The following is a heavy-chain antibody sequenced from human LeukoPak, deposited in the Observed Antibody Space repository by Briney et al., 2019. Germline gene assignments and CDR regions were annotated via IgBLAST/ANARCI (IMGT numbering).Heavy chain of an antibody. D-gene: IGHD5-18*01. CDR1: GYTFTSYA. Sequence: ASVKVSCKASGYTFTSYAMNWVRQAPGQGLEWMGWINTNTGNPTYAQGFTGRFVFSLDTSVSTAYLQISSLKAEDTAVYYCARPHQLWLTSGAFDIWGQGTMVTVSS. CDR2: INTNTGNP. CDR3: ARPHQLWLTSGAFDI. V-gene: IGHV7-4-1*02. J-gene: IGHJ3*02.